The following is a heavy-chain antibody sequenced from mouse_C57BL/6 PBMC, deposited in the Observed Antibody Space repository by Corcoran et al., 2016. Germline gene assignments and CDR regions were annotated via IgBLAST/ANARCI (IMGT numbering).Heavy chain of an antibody. CDR1: GYTFTDYY. D-gene: IGHD2-4*01. V-gene: IGHV1-26*01. J-gene: IGHJ2*01. CDR2: INPNNGGT. Sequence: EVQLQQSGPELVKPGASVKISCKASGYTFTDYYMNWVKQSHGKSLEWIGDINPNNGGTSYNQKFKGKATLTVDKSSSTAYMELRSLTSEDSAVYYCARREGNDYAFDYWGQGTTLTVSS. CDR3: ARREGNDYAFDY.